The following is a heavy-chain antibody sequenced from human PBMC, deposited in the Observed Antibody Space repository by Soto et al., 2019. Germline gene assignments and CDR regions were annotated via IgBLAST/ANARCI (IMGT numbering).Heavy chain of an antibody. CDR3: ARGYCSSTSCFPPDDY. Sequence: QVQLQQWGAGLLKPSETLSLTRAVYGGSFSGYYWSWIRQPPGKGLEWIGEINHSGSTNYNPSLKSRVTISVDTSKNQFSLKLSSVTAADTAVYYCARGYCSSTSCFPPDDYWGQGTLVTVSS. D-gene: IGHD2-2*01. CDR1: GGSFSGYY. J-gene: IGHJ4*02. CDR2: INHSGST. V-gene: IGHV4-34*01.